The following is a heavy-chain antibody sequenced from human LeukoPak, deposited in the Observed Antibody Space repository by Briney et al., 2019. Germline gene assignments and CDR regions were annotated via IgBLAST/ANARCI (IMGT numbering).Heavy chain of an antibody. CDR3: ARGVGYCSSTSCYVDAFDI. J-gene: IGHJ3*02. Sequence: SETLSLTCTVSGGSISSYYWSWIRQPPGKGLEWIGYIYYSGSTNYNPSLKSRVTISVDTSKNQFSLKLSSVTAADTAVYYCARGVGYCSSTSCYVDAFDIWGQGTMVTVSS. V-gene: IGHV4-59*01. CDR2: IYYSGST. CDR1: GGSISSYY. D-gene: IGHD2-2*01.